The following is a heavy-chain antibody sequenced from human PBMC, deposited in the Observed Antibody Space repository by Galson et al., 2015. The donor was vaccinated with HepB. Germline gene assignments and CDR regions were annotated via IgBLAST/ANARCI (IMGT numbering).Heavy chain of an antibody. D-gene: IGHD1-26*01. V-gene: IGHV1-58*01. CDR3: AAEYSGSYGAFDI. CDR1: GFTFTSSA. CDR2: IVVGSGNS. J-gene: IGHJ3*02. Sequence: SVKVSCKASGFTFTSSAVQWVRQARGQRLEWIGWIVVGSGNSNYAQKFQERVTITRDMSTSTAYMELSSLRSEDTAVYYCAAEYSGSYGAFDIWGQGTMVTVSS.